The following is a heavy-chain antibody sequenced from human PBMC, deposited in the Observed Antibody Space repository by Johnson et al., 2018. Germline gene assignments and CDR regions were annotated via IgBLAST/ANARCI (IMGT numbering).Heavy chain of an antibody. CDR2: ISYDRNNK. CDR1: GFTFSSYG. Sequence: LVQSGGGVVQPGRSLRLSCAASGFTFSSYGMYWVRQAPGKGLEWVAAISYDRNNKYYADFVKGRFTISRDNSKNTLYLQMNSLRAEDTAVYYCVCTSGITYPDIQKWGQGSLVTVSS. V-gene: IGHV3-30*03. CDR3: VCTSGITYPDIQK. D-gene: IGHD2-8*01. J-gene: IGHJ1*01.